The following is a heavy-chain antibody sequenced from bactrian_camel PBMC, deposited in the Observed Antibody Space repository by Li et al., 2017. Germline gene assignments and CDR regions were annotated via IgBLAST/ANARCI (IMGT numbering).Heavy chain of an antibody. CDR2: IDSDHSI. J-gene: IGHJ7*01. V-gene: IGHV3S53*01. CDR1: GTSDYSSYC. D-gene: IGHD2*01. Sequence: HVQLVESGGDSMQAGGSLRLSCAVCGTSDYSSYCMAWFRQVPGKEREAVASIDSDHSINYLHSLQGRFAISRDNAKNTLYLQMSSLKPEDTAMYYCAADSWRGCAYSVPGSDDMDYWGNGTQVTVS.